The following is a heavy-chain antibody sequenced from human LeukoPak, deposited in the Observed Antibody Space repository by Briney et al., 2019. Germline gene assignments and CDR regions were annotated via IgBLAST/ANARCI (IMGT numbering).Heavy chain of an antibody. D-gene: IGHD2-2*02. J-gene: IGHJ6*02. CDR2: INPNSGGT. V-gene: IGHV1-2*06. Sequence: PSVKASCKASGYTFTANYMHWVRQAPGQGLEWMGRINPNSGGTNYAQKFQGRVTMTRDTSISTAYMELSRLRSDDTAVYYCARLVPAAIIRGYYYGMDVWGQGTTVTVSS. CDR1: GYTFTANY. CDR3: ARLVPAAIIRGYYYGMDV.